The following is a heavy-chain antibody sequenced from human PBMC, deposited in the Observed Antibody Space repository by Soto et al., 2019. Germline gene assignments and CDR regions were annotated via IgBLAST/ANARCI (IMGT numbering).Heavy chain of an antibody. J-gene: IGHJ5*02. CDR2: IHYSGGT. V-gene: IGHV4-31*03. Sequence: QVQLQESGPGLVKPSQTLSLTCTVSAGSISSGGYYWNWIRQHPGKGLEWIGYIHYSGGTYYNPSLKSRVSMSVDTSKNQFSLKLSSVTAADTAVYYCARSVFPWGQGTLVTVSS. CDR1: AGSISSGGYY. CDR3: ARSVFP.